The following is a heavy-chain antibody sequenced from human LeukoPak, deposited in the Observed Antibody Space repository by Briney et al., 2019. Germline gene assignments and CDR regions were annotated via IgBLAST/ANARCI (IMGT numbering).Heavy chain of an antibody. J-gene: IGHJ4*02. V-gene: IGHV3-64D*06. Sequence: GGSLRLSCSASGFXFSSYAIHWVRQAPGKGLEYVSAISSNGGSTYYADSVKGRFTISRDNSKNTLYLQMSSLRAEDTAVYYCVKTFGYCSSIGCYVFDYWGQGTLVTVSS. CDR3: VKTFGYCSSIGCYVFDY. CDR1: GFXFSSYA. CDR2: ISSNGGST. D-gene: IGHD2-2*01.